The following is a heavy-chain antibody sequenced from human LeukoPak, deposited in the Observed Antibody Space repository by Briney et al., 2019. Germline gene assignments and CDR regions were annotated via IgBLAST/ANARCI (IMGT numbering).Heavy chain of an antibody. Sequence: PLETLSLTCTVSGDSISSHFWSWIRQSPGKGLEWIGDIYYSGSTNYKPSLQSRVAISLDTSKKHFSLKLSSVTAADTAVCYCARVVSSWYGFDSGGQGPLVTVSS. J-gene: IGHJ4*02. D-gene: IGHD6-13*01. V-gene: IGHV4-59*11. CDR1: GDSISSHF. CDR2: IYYSGST. CDR3: ARVVSSWYGFDS.